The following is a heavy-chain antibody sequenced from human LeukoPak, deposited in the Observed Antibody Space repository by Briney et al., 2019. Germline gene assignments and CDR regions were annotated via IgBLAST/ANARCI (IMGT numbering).Heavy chain of an antibody. CDR1: GFKFRDHW. Sequence: GGSLRLSCAVSGFKFRDHWMDWVRQAPGKGLEWAANIKEDGTETYYVDSVKGRFTISRDNAKNSLYLQMNSLRVEDTAVYYCAKEGRSLQTYWGQGTLVAVSS. J-gene: IGHJ4*02. CDR2: IKEDGTET. D-gene: IGHD5-24*01. CDR3: AKEGRSLQTY. V-gene: IGHV3-7*03.